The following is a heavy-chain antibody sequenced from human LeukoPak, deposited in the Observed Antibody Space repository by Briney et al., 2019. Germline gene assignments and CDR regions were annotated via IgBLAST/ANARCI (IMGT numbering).Heavy chain of an antibody. D-gene: IGHD5-24*01. CDR1: GFTLSNYG. V-gene: IGHV3-33*06. Sequence: GGSLRLSCAASGFTLSNYGMHWVRQAPGKGLEWVAVIWYDGSDKYYADSVKGRFTISRDNSKNTLYVQMNSLRVEDTAVYYCVKGRTGYNPDAFDMWGRGTMVTVSS. CDR3: VKGRTGYNPDAFDM. J-gene: IGHJ3*02. CDR2: IWYDGSDK.